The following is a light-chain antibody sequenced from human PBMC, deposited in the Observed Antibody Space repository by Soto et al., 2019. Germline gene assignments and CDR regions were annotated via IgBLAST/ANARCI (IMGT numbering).Light chain of an antibody. Sequence: QSALTQPASVSGSPGQSITISCTGTSSDVGRYKLVSWYQQHPGKAPKLMIYDVSNRPSGVSNRFSGSKSDNTASLTISGLQAEDEADYYCSSYTTSTTLIFGGGTQLTVL. J-gene: IGLJ2*01. V-gene: IGLV2-14*03. CDR2: DVS. CDR1: SSDVGRYKL. CDR3: SSYTTSTTLI.